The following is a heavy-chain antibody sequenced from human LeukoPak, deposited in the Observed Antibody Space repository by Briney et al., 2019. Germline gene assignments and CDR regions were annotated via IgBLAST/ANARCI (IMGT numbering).Heavy chain of an antibody. Sequence: ASVKVSCKASGYTFTSYAMHWVRPAPGQRLEWMGWINAGNGNTKYSQKFQGRVTITRDTSASTAYMELSSLRSEDTAVYYCARDRTQYYYDSSGYSKPHYWGQGTLVTVSS. J-gene: IGHJ4*02. D-gene: IGHD3-22*01. CDR3: ARDRTQYYYDSSGYSKPHY. V-gene: IGHV1-3*01. CDR2: INAGNGNT. CDR1: GYTFTSYA.